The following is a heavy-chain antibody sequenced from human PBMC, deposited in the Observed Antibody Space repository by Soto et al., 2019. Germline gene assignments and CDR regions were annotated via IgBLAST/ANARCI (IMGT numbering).Heavy chain of an antibody. CDR3: ARDLRYGVFDY. J-gene: IGHJ4*02. V-gene: IGHV4-39*07. D-gene: IGHD3-9*01. CDR1: GGSISSSSYY. CDR2: IYYSGYT. Sequence: SETLSLTCTVSGGSISSSSYYWGWIRQPPGKGLEWIGSIYYSGYTYYNPSLKSRVTISVDTSKNQFSLKLSSVTAADTAVYYCARDLRYGVFDYWGQGTLVTVSS.